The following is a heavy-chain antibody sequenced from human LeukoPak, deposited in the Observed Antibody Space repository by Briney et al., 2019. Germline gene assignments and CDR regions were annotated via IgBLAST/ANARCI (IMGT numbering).Heavy chain of an antibody. CDR1: GGSISSSSYY. V-gene: IGHV4-39*07. J-gene: IGHJ4*02. D-gene: IGHD3-22*01. CDR2: IYYSGST. CDR3: ARVGSGYDYFDY. Sequence: SETLSLTCTVSGGSISSSSYYWGWIRQPPGKGLEWIGSIYYSGSTYYNPSLKSRVTISVDTSKNQFSLKLSFVTAADTAVYYCARVGSGYDYFDYWGQGTLVTVSS.